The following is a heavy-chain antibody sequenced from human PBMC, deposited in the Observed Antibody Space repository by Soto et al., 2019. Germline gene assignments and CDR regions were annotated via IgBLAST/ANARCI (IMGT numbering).Heavy chain of an antibody. V-gene: IGHV3-72*01. CDR2: TRNKANSYTT. D-gene: IGHD2-8*01. CDR3: ASIGDCTNGLCSDFDY. Sequence: GGSLRLSCAASGFTFSDHYMDWVRQAPGKGLEWVGRTRNKANSYTTEYAASVKGRFTISRDDSKNSLYLQMNSLKTEDTAVYYCASIGDCTNGLCSDFDYWGQGTLVTVSS. J-gene: IGHJ4*02. CDR1: GFTFSDHY.